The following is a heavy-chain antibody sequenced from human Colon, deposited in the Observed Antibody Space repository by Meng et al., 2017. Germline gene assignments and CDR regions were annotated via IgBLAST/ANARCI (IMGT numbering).Heavy chain of an antibody. CDR2: INHRGST. CDR3: ARGYGGNVDY. J-gene: IGHJ4*02. CDR1: GGSFIGYY. V-gene: IGHV4-34*01. Sequence: SEPLSLTCAVYGGSFIGYYWNWNRQLPGKVLEWIGEINHRGSTNYNPSLKSRVTISVDTSKNQFSLKLSSVTAAETVVYYCARGYGGNVDYWGQGTLVTVSS. D-gene: IGHD4-23*01.